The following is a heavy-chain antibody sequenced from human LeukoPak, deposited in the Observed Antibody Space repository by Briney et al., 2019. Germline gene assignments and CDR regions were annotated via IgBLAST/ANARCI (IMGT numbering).Heavy chain of an antibody. CDR2: IKQDGSTE. CDR1: GFPFNSYW. J-gene: IGHJ4*02. D-gene: IGHD6-13*01. CDR3: ARSVPYGTTWYGRSDC. Sequence: QPGGSLRLSCTASGFPFNSYWMTWVRQTPGKGLEWVANIKQDGSTEYYVDSVKGRFTISRDNAMNSLYLQMNSLRVEDTAIYYCARSVPYGTTWYGRSDCWGQGTLVTVSS. V-gene: IGHV3-7*03.